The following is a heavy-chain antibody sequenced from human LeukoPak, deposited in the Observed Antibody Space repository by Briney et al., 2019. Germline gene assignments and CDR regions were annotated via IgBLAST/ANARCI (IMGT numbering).Heavy chain of an antibody. CDR3: ARGQYDILTGLPLPDY. Sequence: GGSLRLSCAASGFTFSSCSMNWVRQAPGKGLEWVSYISSSSYTIYYADSVKGRFTISRDNAKKSVYLQMNSLRAEDTAVYYCARGQYDILTGLPLPDYWGQGTLVTVPS. D-gene: IGHD3-9*01. V-gene: IGHV3-48*01. CDR1: GFTFSSCS. CDR2: ISSSSYTI. J-gene: IGHJ4*02.